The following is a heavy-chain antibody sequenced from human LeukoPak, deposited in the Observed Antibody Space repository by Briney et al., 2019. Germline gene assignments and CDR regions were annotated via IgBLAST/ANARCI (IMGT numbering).Heavy chain of an antibody. J-gene: IGHJ3*02. V-gene: IGHV1-69*13. CDR1: GGTFSSYA. CDR3: ARGVFAAELPDAFDI. D-gene: IGHD1-26*01. Sequence: SVKVSCKASGGTFSSYAISWVRQAPGQGLEWMGGIIPIFGTANYAQKLQGRVTIPADESTSTAYMELSSLRSEDTAVDYCARGVFAAELPDAFDIWGQGTMVTVSS. CDR2: IIPIFGTA.